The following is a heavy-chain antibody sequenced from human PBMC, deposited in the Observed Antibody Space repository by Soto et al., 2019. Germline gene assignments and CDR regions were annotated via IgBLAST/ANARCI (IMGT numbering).Heavy chain of an antibody. CDR2: IWHDGSQK. V-gene: IGHV3-33*01. J-gene: IGHJ3*01. CDR1: GFTFSNYG. D-gene: IGHD2-8*01. Sequence: QVQLVESGGGVVQPGTSLRLSCVATGFTFSNYGIHWVRQAPGRGLEWVAVIWHDGSQKYLTDSVRGRFTISRDNSKNKVYLQMNSLRVEDTAVYYCEGRDGPFHVWGQGTMVTVSS. CDR3: EGRDGPFHV.